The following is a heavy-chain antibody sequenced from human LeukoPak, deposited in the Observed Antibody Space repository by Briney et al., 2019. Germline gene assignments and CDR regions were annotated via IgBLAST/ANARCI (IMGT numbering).Heavy chain of an antibody. CDR1: GFTFSSYW. D-gene: IGHD3-9*01. CDR2: IKQDGSEK. CDR3: ARVQGYYDILTGYYIHSSYGMDV. J-gene: IGHJ6*02. V-gene: IGHV3-7*01. Sequence: GRSLRLSCAASGFTFSSYWMSWVRQAPGKGLEWVANIKQDGSEKYYVDSVKGRFTISRDNAKNSLYLQMNSLRAEDTAVYYCARVQGYYDILTGYYIHSSYGMDVWGQGTTVTVSS.